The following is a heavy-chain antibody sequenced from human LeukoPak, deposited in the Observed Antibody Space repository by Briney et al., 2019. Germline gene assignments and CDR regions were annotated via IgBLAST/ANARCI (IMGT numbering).Heavy chain of an antibody. V-gene: IGHV3-23*01. J-gene: IGHJ4*02. Sequence: GGSLRLSCAASGFTFSTYTMAWVRQAPGGGLEWVSGISGNGGRTYYADSVKGRFTISRDNAKNSLYLQMNSLRAEDTAVYYCARDSLSSLIDYWGQGTLVTVSS. CDR1: GFTFSTYT. D-gene: IGHD6-19*01. CDR2: ISGNGGRT. CDR3: ARDSLSSLIDY.